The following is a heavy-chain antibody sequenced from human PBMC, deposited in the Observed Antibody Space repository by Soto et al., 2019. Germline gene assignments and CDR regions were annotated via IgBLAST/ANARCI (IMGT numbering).Heavy chain of an antibody. D-gene: IGHD2-2*03. CDR1: GFTFSSYW. CDR2: IKQDGSEK. V-gene: IGHV3-7*01. J-gene: IGHJ6*02. Sequence: PGGSLRLSCAASGFTFSSYWMSWVRQAPGKGLEWVANIKQDGSEKYYVDTVKGRFTISRDNAKNSLYLQMNSLRAEDTAVYYCARDGYCISTSCPNYYYYGMDVWGQGT. CDR3: ARDGYCISTSCPNYYYYGMDV.